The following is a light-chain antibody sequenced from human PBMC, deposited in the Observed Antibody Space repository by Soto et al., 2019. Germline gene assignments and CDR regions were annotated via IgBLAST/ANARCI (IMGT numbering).Light chain of an antibody. V-gene: IGLV2-14*01. CDR3: SSYTSSSTLV. Sequence: QSALTQPASVSGSPGQSITISCTGTRSDVGGYNYVSWYQQHPGKAPKLMIYDVSNRPSGGSNRFSGSKSGNTASLTISGLQAEYEADYYCSSYTSSSTLVFGGGTKLTVL. J-gene: IGLJ2*01. CDR1: RSDVGGYNY. CDR2: DVS.